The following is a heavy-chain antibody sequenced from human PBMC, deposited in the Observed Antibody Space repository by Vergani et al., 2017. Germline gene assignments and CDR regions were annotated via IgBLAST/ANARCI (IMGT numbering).Heavy chain of an antibody. Sequence: QVQLVQSGAEVKKPGASVKVSCKASGYTFTSYAMHWVRQAPGQRLEWMGWINAGNGNTKYSQEFQGRVTITRDTSASTAYMELRRLRSEDTAVYYCARDPIYCSSTSCYPDDAFDIWGQGTMVTVSS. V-gene: IGHV1-3*01. CDR2: INAGNGNT. D-gene: IGHD2-2*01. CDR3: ARDPIYCSSTSCYPDDAFDI. J-gene: IGHJ3*02. CDR1: GYTFTSYA.